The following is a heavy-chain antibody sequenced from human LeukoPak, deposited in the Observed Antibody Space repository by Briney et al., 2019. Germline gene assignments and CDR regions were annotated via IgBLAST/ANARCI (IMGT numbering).Heavy chain of an antibody. CDR3: AKEGMIRGVIDY. V-gene: IGHV4-34*01. D-gene: IGHD3-10*01. J-gene: IGHJ4*02. CDR1: GGSFSDYY. CDR2: INHRGST. Sequence: SETLSLTCAIYGGSFSDYYWSWIRQPPGRGLEWIGEINHRGSTNYNPSLKSRVTISVDTSKNQFSLKLDSVTAADTAVYYCAKEGMIRGVIDYWGQGALVTVSS.